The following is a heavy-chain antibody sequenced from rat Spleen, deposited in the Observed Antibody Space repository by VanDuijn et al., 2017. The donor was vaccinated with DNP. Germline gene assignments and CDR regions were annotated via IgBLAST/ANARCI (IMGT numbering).Heavy chain of an antibody. CDR1: GFTFSSCW. D-gene: IGHD1-2*01. CDR2: MRDEGDNT. CDR3: ARHEGSFYYAMDA. V-gene: IGHV5-58*01. Sequence: EVQLVESGGGLVQPGRSLKLSCLASGFTFSSCWMYWIRQAPGKGLEWVAYMRDEGDNTYHGDSVKGRFAISRDNAKNTLYLQMNSLRSEDMATYYCARHEGSFYYAMDAWGQGTSVTVSS. J-gene: IGHJ4*01.